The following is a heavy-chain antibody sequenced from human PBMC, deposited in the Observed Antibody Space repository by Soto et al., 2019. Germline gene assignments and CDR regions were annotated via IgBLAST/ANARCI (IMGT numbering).Heavy chain of an antibody. D-gene: IGHD4-17*01. J-gene: IGHJ4*02. V-gene: IGHV3-23*01. Sequence: EVQLLESGGGLVQPGGSLRLSCVVSGFTFSSYVMSWVRQAPGKGLEWDSTISGSLGSTYYADSVQGRFTISRDNSKNTLYLQMDSLRAEDTAVYYCASRSATVLSLTYWGPGTQVTVSS. CDR2: ISGSLGST. CDR3: ASRSATVLSLTY. CDR1: GFTFSSYV.